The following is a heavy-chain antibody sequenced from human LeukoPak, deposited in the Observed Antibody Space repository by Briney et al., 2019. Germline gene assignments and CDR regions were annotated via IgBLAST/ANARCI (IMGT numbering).Heavy chain of an antibody. V-gene: IGHV4-39*01. Sequence: SETLSLTCTVSGGSISSSSYYWGWIRQPPGKGLEWIGRIYYSGSTYYNPSLKSRVTISVDTSKNQFSLKLRSVTAADTAVYYCARQSGGYSSGWYDYYYGMDVWGQGTTVTVSS. CDR3: ARQSGGYSSGWYDYYYGMDV. CDR2: IYYSGST. D-gene: IGHD6-19*01. J-gene: IGHJ6*02. CDR1: GGSISSSSYY.